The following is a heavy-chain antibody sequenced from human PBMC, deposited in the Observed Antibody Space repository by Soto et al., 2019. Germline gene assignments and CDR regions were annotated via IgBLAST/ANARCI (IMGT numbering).Heavy chain of an antibody. CDR3: ARRAAAGRSFDY. CDR2: ISSSGKSI. CDR1: GFTFSDYY. J-gene: IGHJ4*02. Sequence: NPGGSLRLSCAASGFTFSDYYMTWIRQAPGKGLEWVSYISSSGKSIYYADSVRGRFTVSRDNAKNSLFLQMNSLRAEDTAVYYCARRAAAGRSFDYWGLGTLVTVS. D-gene: IGHD6-13*01. V-gene: IGHV3-11*01.